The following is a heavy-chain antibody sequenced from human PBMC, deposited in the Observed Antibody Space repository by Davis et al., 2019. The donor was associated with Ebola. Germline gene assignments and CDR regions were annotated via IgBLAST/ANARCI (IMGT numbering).Heavy chain of an antibody. J-gene: IGHJ4*02. CDR1: GFTFDDYT. CDR2: IAYNSGTI. Sequence: SLKISCAASGFTFDDYTMHWVRQAPGKGLEWVSGIAYNSGTIAYADSVKGRFAISRDNAENSLYLQMNSLETEDTALYYCAKEGTRLGCTYIDYWGQGTLVTVSS. V-gene: IGHV3-9*01. CDR3: AKEGTRLGCTYIDY. D-gene: IGHD2-8*01.